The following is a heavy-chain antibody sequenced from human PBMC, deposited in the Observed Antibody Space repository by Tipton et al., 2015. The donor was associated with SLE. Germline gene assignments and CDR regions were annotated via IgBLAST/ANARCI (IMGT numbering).Heavy chain of an antibody. CDR3: ARVLDFWSGYYTGFDAFDI. D-gene: IGHD3-3*01. Sequence: LRLSCTVSGGSMSTYYWSWIRLPPGKGLEWIGYIYYSGGTSYNPSLNSRVTISVDTSRNQFSLKLSSVTAADTAVYYCARVLDFWSGYYTGFDAFDIWGQGTMVTVSS. CDR2: IYYSGGT. CDR1: GGSMSTYY. J-gene: IGHJ3*02. V-gene: IGHV4-59*08.